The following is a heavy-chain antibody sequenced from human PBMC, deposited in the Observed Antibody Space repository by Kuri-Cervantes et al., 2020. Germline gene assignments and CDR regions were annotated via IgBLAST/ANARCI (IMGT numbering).Heavy chain of an antibody. Sequence: SVKVSCKASGGTFSSYTISWVRQAPGQGLEWMGRIIPILGIANYAQKFQGRVTITADKSTSTAYMELSSLRSEDTAVYYCARSLGVHTPVYYYGMDVWGQGTTVTVSS. D-gene: IGHD3-10*01. J-gene: IGHJ6*02. CDR3: ARSLGVHTPVYYYGMDV. CDR2: IIPILGIA. CDR1: GGTFSSYT. V-gene: IGHV1-69*02.